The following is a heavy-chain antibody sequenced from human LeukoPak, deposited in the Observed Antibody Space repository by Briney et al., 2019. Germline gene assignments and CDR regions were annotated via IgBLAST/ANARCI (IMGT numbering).Heavy chain of an antibody. Sequence: GGSLRLSRAASGFIFSSYEMNRVRQAPGKGLEWVSYISSSGSTIYYAGSLKGRFTISRDNAKNSLYLQMNSLRAEDTAVYYCARGVPGDYWGQGTLVTVSS. CDR1: GFIFSSYE. J-gene: IGHJ4*02. V-gene: IGHV3-48*03. D-gene: IGHD1-1*01. CDR2: ISSSGSTI. CDR3: ARGVPGDY.